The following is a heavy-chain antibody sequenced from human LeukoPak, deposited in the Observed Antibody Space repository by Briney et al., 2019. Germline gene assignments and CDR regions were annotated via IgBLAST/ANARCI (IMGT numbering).Heavy chain of an antibody. D-gene: IGHD4-17*01. J-gene: IGHJ4*02. CDR3: ARGRGPPYGDYDIDY. CDR2: ISAYNGNT. V-gene: IGHV1-18*01. CDR1: GYIFTSYG. Sequence: ASVKVSCKASGYIFTSYGISWVRQAPGQGLEWMGWISAYNGNTNYAQKLQGRVTMTTDTSTSTAYMELRSLRSDDTAVYYCARGRGPPYGDYDIDYWGQGTLVTVSS.